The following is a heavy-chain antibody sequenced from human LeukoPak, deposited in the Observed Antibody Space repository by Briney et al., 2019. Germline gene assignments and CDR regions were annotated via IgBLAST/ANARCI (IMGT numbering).Heavy chain of an antibody. V-gene: IGHV3-7*05. J-gene: IGHJ4*02. Sequence: GGSLRLSCAASGFTLSSQWMSWVRQAPGKGLEWVANIKQDGREQYYVDSVRGRFTISRDNAKNSLYLQMNSLRAEDTAIYYCARESAGGPDYWGQGTLVTVSS. CDR1: GFTLSSQW. CDR3: ARESAGGPDY. D-gene: IGHD6-19*01. CDR2: IKQDGREQ.